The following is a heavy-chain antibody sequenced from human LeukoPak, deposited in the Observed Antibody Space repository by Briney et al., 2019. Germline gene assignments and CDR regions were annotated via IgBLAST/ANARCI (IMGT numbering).Heavy chain of an antibody. V-gene: IGHV1-46*01. CDR2: INPSGGST. D-gene: IGHD2-2*01. CDR1: GYTFTSYY. J-gene: IGHJ4*02. CDR3: ARDFGGIVVVPAAMHFDY. Sequence: ASVKVSCKASGYTFTSYYMHWVRQAPGQGLEWMGIINPSGGSTNYAQKFQGRVTMTRDTSTSTVYMELSSPRSEDTAVYYCARDFGGIVVVPAAMHFDYWGQGTLVTVSS.